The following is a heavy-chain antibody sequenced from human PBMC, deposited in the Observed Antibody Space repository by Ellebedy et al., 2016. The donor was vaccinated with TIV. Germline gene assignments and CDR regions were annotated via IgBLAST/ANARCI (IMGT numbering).Heavy chain of an antibody. V-gene: IGHV1-69*06. J-gene: IGHJ4*02. D-gene: IGHD5-12*01. CDR3: TKDEAGSGYEEVSFDY. Sequence: SVKVSXXASGDTFSSFAVSWVRQAPGQGLEWMGGIIPMFGTVEYAQKFQGRVTITADKSTSTAYMELSSLKSDDTAVYYCTKDEAGSGYEEVSFDYWGQGTLVTVSS. CDR2: IIPMFGTV. CDR1: GDTFSSFA.